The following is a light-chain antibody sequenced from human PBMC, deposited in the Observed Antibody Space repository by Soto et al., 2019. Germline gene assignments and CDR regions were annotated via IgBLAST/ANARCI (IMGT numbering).Light chain of an antibody. V-gene: IGKV3-11*01. CDR2: DAS. J-gene: IGKJ4*01. CDR3: QQRSNWPLALT. CDR1: QSVSSY. Sequence: IVLTHSPSTLSLSPWERATLSCMASQSVSSYLAWYQRKPGQAPRLLIYDASNRATGIPARFSGSGSGTDFTLTISSLEPEDFAVYYCQQRSNWPLALTFGGGTKVDIK.